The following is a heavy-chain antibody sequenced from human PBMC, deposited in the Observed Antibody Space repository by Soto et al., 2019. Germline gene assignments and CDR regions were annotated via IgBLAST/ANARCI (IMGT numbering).Heavy chain of an antibody. J-gene: IGHJ5*02. CDR2: ISSSSSTI. V-gene: IGHV3-48*02. D-gene: IGHD6-13*01. CDR3: ARDSPYSSSWYDLNWFDP. CDR1: GFTFSSYS. Sequence: EVQLVESGGGLVQPGGSLRLSCAASGFTFSSYSMNWVRQAPGKGLEWVSYISSSSSTIYYADSVKGRCTISRDNAKNSLYLQMNSLRDEDTAVYYCARDSPYSSSWYDLNWFDPWGQGTLVTVSS.